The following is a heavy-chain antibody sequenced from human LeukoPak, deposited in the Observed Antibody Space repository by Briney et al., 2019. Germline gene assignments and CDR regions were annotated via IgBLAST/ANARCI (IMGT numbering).Heavy chain of an antibody. Sequence: GGSLRLSCAASGFTFSSYGMHWVRQAPGKGLEWVAFIRYDGSNKYYADSVKGRFTISRDNSKNTLYLQMNSLRAEDTAVYYCARGPVVVTAIPFDYWGQGTLVTVSS. J-gene: IGHJ4*02. CDR1: GFTFSSYG. D-gene: IGHD2-21*02. V-gene: IGHV3-30*02. CDR3: ARGPVVVTAIPFDY. CDR2: IRYDGSNK.